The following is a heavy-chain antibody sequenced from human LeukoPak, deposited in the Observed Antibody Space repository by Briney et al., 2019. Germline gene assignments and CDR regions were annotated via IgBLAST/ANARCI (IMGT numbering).Heavy chain of an antibody. D-gene: IGHD2-2*02. V-gene: IGHV3-53*05. Sequence: GGSLRLSCAASGFTVSSNYMSWVRQAPGKGLEWVSVIYSGGSTYYADSVKGRFTISRDNSKITLYLQMNSLRAEDTAVYYCARETDPYHFDYWGQGTLVTVSS. CDR2: IYSGGST. CDR3: ARETDPYHFDY. J-gene: IGHJ4*02. CDR1: GFTVSSNY.